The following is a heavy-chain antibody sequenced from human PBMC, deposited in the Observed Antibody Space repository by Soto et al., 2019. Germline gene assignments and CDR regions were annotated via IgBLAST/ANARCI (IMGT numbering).Heavy chain of an antibody. CDR2: TYYRSKWYN. CDR1: GASVSSNSAA. D-gene: IGHD2-21*01. J-gene: IGHJ4*02. CDR3: ARGVWSGTY. Sequence: SQTLSLTCEISGASVSSNSAACNWIRQSQSRDLEWLGRTYYRSKWYNDYAVSEKSRITIKPHKSKNLFSLQLNSVTPEDTALYYCARGVWSGTYWGLGTLVIVSS. V-gene: IGHV6-1*01.